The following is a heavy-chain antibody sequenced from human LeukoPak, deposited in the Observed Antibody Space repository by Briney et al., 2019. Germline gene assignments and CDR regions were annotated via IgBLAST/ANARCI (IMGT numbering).Heavy chain of an antibody. V-gene: IGHV4-34*01. CDR1: GGSFSGYY. CDR3: ARELLWFGELVDY. D-gene: IGHD3-10*01. Sequence: SETLSLTCAVYGGSFSGYYWSWIRQPPGKGLEWIGEINHSGSTNYNPSHKSRVTISVDTSKNQFSLKLSSVTAADTAVYHCARELLWFGELVDYWGQGTLVTVSS. J-gene: IGHJ4*02. CDR2: INHSGST.